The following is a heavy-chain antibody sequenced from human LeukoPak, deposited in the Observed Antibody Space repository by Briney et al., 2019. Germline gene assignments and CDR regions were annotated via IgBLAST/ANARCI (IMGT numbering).Heavy chain of an antibody. Sequence: SVKVSCKASGGTFSSDAISWVRQAPGQGLEWMGGIIPIFGTANYAQKFQGRVTITTDESTSTAYMELSSLRSEDTAVYYCARASYSSSWHYYYYYMDVWGKGTTVTVSS. CDR2: IIPIFGTA. CDR3: ARASYSSSWHYYYYYMDV. J-gene: IGHJ6*03. D-gene: IGHD6-13*01. V-gene: IGHV1-69*05. CDR1: GGTFSSDA.